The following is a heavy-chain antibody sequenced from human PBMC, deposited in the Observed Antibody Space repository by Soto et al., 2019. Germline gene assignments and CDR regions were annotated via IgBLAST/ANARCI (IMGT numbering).Heavy chain of an antibody. CDR3: VRLIGNSWLDF. Sequence: SQTLSLTCDISGESVSSSSVTWNWIRQSPSRGLEWLGRAYYRSKWYNDYAESVKSRITINPDTSKNQFSLHLNSVTPEDTAVYYCVRLIGNSWLDFWGQGTLVTVSS. J-gene: IGHJ5*01. CDR2: AYYRSKWYN. V-gene: IGHV6-1*01. D-gene: IGHD1-26*01. CDR1: GESVSSSSVT.